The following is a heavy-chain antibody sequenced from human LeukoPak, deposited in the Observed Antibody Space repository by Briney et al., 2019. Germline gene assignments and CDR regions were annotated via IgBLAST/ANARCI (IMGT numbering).Heavy chain of an antibody. D-gene: IGHD3-16*02. CDR2: INPSGGST. J-gene: IGHJ4*02. CDR1: GYTFTSYY. CDR3: ARDIPYEVTFGGVTVMGSFVLDY. V-gene: IGHV1-46*01. Sequence: ASVKVSRKASGYTFTSYYMHWVRQAPGQGLEWMGIINPSGGSTSYAQKFQGRVTMTRDTSTTTVYIELSSLRSEDTAVYYCARDIPYEVTFGGVTVMGSFVLDYWGQGTLVTVSS.